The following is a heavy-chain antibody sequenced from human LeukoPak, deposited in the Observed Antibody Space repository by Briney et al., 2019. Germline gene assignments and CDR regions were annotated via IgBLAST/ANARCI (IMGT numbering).Heavy chain of an antibody. V-gene: IGHV4-59*01. CDR2: IYYSGST. CDR1: GGSISSYY. CDR3: ARDAHYDSSGYYTWFDP. Sequence: SETLSLTCTVSGGSISSYYWSWIRQPPGKGLEWIGYIYYSGSTNYNPSLKSRVTISVDTSKNQFSLKLSSVTAADTAVYYCARDAHYDSSGYYTWFDPWGQGTLVTVSS. J-gene: IGHJ5*02. D-gene: IGHD3-22*01.